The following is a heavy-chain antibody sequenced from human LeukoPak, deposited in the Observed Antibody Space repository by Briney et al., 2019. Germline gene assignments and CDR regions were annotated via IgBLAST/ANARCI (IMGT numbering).Heavy chain of an antibody. CDR1: GFTFSSYS. Sequence: GGSLRLSCAASGFTFSSYSINWVRQAPGKGLEWVSYISSESDTIYYADSVKGRFTISRDNAKKSLYLQMNSLRAEDTAVYYCARDRHDYSNAFDYWGQGTLVTVSS. J-gene: IGHJ4*02. CDR2: ISSESDTI. CDR3: ARDRHDYSNAFDY. D-gene: IGHD4-11*01. V-gene: IGHV3-48*01.